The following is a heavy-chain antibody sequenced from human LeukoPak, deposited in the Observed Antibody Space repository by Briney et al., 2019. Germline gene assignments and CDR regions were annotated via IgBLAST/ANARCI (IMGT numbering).Heavy chain of an antibody. CDR3: ARSFGEWLVPFDY. CDR1: GFTFSSYS. D-gene: IGHD6-19*01. V-gene: IGHV3-21*01. J-gene: IGHJ4*02. CDR2: ISSSSSYI. Sequence: GGSLRLSCAASGFTFSSYSMNWVRQAPGKGLEWVSSISSSSSYIYYADSAKGRFTISRDNAKNSLYLQMNSLRAEDTAVYYCARSFGEWLVPFDYWGQGTLVTVSS.